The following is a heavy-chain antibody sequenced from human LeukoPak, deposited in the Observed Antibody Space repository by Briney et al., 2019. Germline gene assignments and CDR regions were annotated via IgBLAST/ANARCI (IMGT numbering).Heavy chain of an antibody. CDR2: TYYRSKWYN. CDR3: ARDSGYDLQNAFDI. D-gene: IGHD5-12*01. Sequence: SQTLSLTCAISWDSVSSNSAAWNWIRQSPSRGLEWLGRTYYRSKWYNDYAVSVKSRITINPDTSKNQFSLQLNSVTPEDTAVYYCARDSGYDLQNAFDIWGQGTMVTVSS. J-gene: IGHJ3*02. V-gene: IGHV6-1*01. CDR1: WDSVSSNSAA.